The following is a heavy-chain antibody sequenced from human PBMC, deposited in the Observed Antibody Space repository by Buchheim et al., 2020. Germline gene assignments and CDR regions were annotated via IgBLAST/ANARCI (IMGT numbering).Heavy chain of an antibody. J-gene: IGHJ2*01. CDR2: IDPSDSYT. CDR3: ARQVRGYYYDSSGYFYYWYFDL. V-gene: IGHV5-10-1*03. D-gene: IGHD3-22*01. Sequence: EVQLVQSGAEVKKPGESLRISCKGSGYSFTSYWISWVRQMPGKGLEWMGRIDPSDSYTNYSPSFQGHVTISADKSISTAYLQWSSLKASDTAMYYCARQVRGYYYDSSGYFYYWYFDLWGRGTL. CDR1: GYSFTSYW.